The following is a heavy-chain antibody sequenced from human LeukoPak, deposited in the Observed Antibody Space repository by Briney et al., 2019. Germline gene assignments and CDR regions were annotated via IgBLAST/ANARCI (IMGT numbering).Heavy chain of an antibody. CDR3: ARRSYYGSGEFDP. CDR1: GGSISSYY. Sequence: PSETLSLTCTVSGGSISSYYWSWIRQPPGKGLEWIGYIYYSGSTNYNPSLKSRVTISVDTSKNQFSLKLSSVTAADTAVYYCARRSYYGSGEFDPWGQGTLVTVSS. V-gene: IGHV4-59*08. CDR2: IYYSGST. J-gene: IGHJ5*02. D-gene: IGHD3-10*01.